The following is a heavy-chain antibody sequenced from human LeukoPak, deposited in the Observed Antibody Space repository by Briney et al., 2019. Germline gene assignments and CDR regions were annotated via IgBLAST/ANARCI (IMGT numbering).Heavy chain of an antibody. J-gene: IGHJ4*02. CDR1: GFTFSSYW. CDR2: IKEDGSEK. CDR3: VRYTRRYAFDY. Sequence: GGSLRLSCAASGFTFSSYWMSWVRQAPGKGLEWVANIKEDGSEKYYVGSVRGRFTISRDNAKNSLSLQMNSLRAEDTAAYYCVRYTRRYAFDYWGQGTLVTVSS. D-gene: IGHD5-18*01. V-gene: IGHV3-7*04.